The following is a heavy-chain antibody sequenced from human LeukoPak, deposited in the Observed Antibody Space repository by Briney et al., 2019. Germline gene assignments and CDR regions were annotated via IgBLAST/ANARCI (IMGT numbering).Heavy chain of an antibody. CDR2: IIPIFGTA. CDR1: GGTFSSYA. J-gene: IGHJ5*02. Sequence: GASVKVSCKASGGTFSSYAISWVRQAPGQGLEWMGGIIPIFGTANYAQKFQGRVTITTDESTSTAYMELSSLRSEDTAVYYCARSSSWHRYELNWFDPWGQGTLVTVSS. V-gene: IGHV1-69*05. D-gene: IGHD6-13*01. CDR3: ARSSSWHRYELNWFDP.